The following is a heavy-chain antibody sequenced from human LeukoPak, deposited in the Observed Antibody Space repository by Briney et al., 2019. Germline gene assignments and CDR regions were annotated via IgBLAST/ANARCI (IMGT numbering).Heavy chain of an antibody. D-gene: IGHD6-13*01. CDR2: IYSGGST. CDR3: ARDVGRAAAGPP. CDR1: GFTVSSNY. J-gene: IGHJ5*02. Sequence: GGSLRLSCAASGFTVSSNYMSWVRQAPGKGLELVSVIYSGGSTYYADSVKGRFTISRDNSKNTLYLQMNSLRAEDTAVYYCARDVGRAAAGPPWGQGTLVTVSS. V-gene: IGHV3-66*01.